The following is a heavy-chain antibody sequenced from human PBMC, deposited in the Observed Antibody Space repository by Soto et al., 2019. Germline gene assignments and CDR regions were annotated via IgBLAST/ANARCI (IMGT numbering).Heavy chain of an antibody. CDR3: ARERAAAGIECFDHHWFDP. CDR1: GGSISSGGYY. D-gene: IGHD6-13*01. CDR2: IYYSGST. Sequence: SETLSLTCTVSGGSISSGGYYWSWIRQHPGKGLEWIGYIYYSGSTYYNPSLKSRVTISVDTSKNQFSLKLSSVTAADTAVYYCARERAAAGIECFDHHWFDPWGQGTLVTVSS. V-gene: IGHV4-31*03. J-gene: IGHJ5*02.